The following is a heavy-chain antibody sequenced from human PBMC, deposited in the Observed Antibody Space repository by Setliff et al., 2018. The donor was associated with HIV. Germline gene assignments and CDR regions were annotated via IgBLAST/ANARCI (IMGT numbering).Heavy chain of an antibody. CDR2: TRNKANGYIT. J-gene: IGHJ4*02. Sequence: GGSLRLSCAASGFILSNYYIDWVRQAPGKALEWVGRTRNKANGYITEYGASVQGRFTISRDNSKDSLSLQMNNLKAEDTAVYYCVRAAAGLDIWSQGIRVTVSS. V-gene: IGHV3-72*01. CDR1: GFILSNYY. CDR3: VRAAAGLDI.